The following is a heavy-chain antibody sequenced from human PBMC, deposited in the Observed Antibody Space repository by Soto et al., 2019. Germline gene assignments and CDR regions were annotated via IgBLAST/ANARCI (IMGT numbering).Heavy chain of an antibody. CDR2: ISTTSTYT. Sequence: QLVESGGGLVEPGGSLRLSCAASGFTFSRYYMNWARQAPGKGLEWVSSISTTSTYTHYADSLKGRFTISRDNAKKLLYLQMDSLRAEDTAVYYCARDDGLSSTNVKAFDIWGQGTKVTVSS. D-gene: IGHD2-2*01. V-gene: IGHV3-21*02. CDR3: ARDDGLSSTNVKAFDI. CDR1: GFTFSRYY. J-gene: IGHJ3*02.